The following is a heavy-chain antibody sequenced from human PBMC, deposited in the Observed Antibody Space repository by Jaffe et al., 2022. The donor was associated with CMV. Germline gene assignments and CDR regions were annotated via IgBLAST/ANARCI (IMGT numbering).Heavy chain of an antibody. CDR3: ASFRIAVAGYIS. J-gene: IGHJ4*02. CDR2: INHSGST. Sequence: QVQLQQWGAGLLKPSETLSLTCAVYGGSFSGYYWSWIRQPPGKGLEWIGEINHSGSTNYNPSLKSRVTISVDTSKNQFSLKLSSVTAADTAVYYCASFRIAVAGYISWGQGTLVTVSS. V-gene: IGHV4-34*01. CDR1: GGSFSGYY. D-gene: IGHD6-19*01.